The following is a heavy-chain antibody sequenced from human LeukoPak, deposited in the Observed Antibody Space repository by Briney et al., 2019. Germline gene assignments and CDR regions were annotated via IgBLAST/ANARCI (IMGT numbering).Heavy chain of an antibody. V-gene: IGHV3-30*02. CDR1: GFTFSSYG. Sequence: PGGSLRLSCAASGFTFSSYGMPWVRQAPGKGLGWVAFIRYDGSNKSYADSVKGRFTISRDNSKNTLYLQMNSLRAEDTAVYYCAKDGGYCSSTSCYTRVGDYWGQGTLVTVSS. CDR3: AKDGGYCSSTSCYTRVGDY. D-gene: IGHD2-2*02. J-gene: IGHJ4*02. CDR2: IRYDGSNK.